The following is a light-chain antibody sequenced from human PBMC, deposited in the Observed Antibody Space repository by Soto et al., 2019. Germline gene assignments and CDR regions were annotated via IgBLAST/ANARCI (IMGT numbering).Light chain of an antibody. Sequence: DIQMTQSPSTLSASVGDRVTITCRASQSISTWLAWYQQEPGKAPKLLIHKASSLQSGVPSRFSGSGSGTDFTLTISSLHPDDFATYYCQQSYSTPRTFGPGTKVDL. CDR3: QQSYSTPRT. V-gene: IGKV1-5*03. CDR1: QSISTW. CDR2: KAS. J-gene: IGKJ3*01.